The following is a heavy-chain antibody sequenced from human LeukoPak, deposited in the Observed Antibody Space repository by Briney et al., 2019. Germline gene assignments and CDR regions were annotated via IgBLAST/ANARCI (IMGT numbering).Heavy chain of an antibody. V-gene: IGHV5-51*01. CDR3: ARQSSIAYYDSSGLPYDAFDI. CDR2: IYPGDSDT. CDR1: GYSFTSYW. D-gene: IGHD3-22*01. Sequence: GESLQIFCRGSGYSFTSYWIGWLRQLPGKGLEWLGVIYPGDSDTRYSPSFQGQVSISADKSISDAYLQWSSLKASDTAMYYCARQSSIAYYDSSGLPYDAFDIWGQGTMVTVSS. J-gene: IGHJ3*02.